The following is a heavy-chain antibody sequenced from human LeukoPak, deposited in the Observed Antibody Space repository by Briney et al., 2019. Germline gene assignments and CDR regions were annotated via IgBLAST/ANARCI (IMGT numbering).Heavy chain of an antibody. CDR2: INGDGSIT. Sequence: GGSLRLSCAASGFTFSGDWLHRVRQAPGKGLVWVSRINGDGSITSYADSVKGRFTISRDNAKNALYLQMTSLRAEDTAVYYCAGGGYLLDYWGQGTLVTVSS. V-gene: IGHV3-74*01. J-gene: IGHJ4*02. D-gene: IGHD1-26*01. CDR1: GFTFSGDW. CDR3: AGGGYLLDY.